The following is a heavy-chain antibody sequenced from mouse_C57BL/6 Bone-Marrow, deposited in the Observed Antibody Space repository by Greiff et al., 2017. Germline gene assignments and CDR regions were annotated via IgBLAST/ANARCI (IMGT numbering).Heavy chain of an antibody. CDR1: GFSLTSYG. V-gene: IGHV2-5*01. J-gene: IGHJ1*03. CDR3: AKRAIYGYFDV. CDR2: IWRGGST. Sequence: QVQLQQSGPGLVQPSQSLSITCTVSGFSLTSYGVHWVRQSPGKGLEWLGVIWRGGSTDYNAAFLSRLSITKDNSKSQVSFKMNSLQADDTDIYYSAKRAIYGYFDVWGTGTTVTVSS.